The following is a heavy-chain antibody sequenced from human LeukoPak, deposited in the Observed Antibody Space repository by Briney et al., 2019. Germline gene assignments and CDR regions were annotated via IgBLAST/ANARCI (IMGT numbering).Heavy chain of an antibody. CDR2: IYSGGST. D-gene: IGHD2-15*01. CDR3: ARDRRYCSGSRCYSGVDY. CDR1: GFTVSSND. J-gene: IGHJ4*02. V-gene: IGHV3-53*01. Sequence: GGSLRLSCAASGFTVSSNDMTWVRQAPGKGLEWVSVIYSGGSTNYDDSVKGRFTISRDYSKNTLYLQMNSLRAEDTAVYYCARDRRYCSGSRCYSGVDYWGQGALVTVSS.